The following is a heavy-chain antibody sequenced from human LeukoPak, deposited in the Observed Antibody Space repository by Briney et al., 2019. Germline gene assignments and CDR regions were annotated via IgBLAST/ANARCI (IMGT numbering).Heavy chain of an antibody. D-gene: IGHD3-10*01. V-gene: IGHV3-23*01. Sequence: GGSLRLSCAASGFTFSSYAMSWVRQAPGKGLEWVPAISGSDGSTYYADSVKGRFTISRDNFKNTLYLQMNSLRAEDTAVYYCAKLVRGVIIYFDYWGQGTLVTVSS. J-gene: IGHJ4*02. CDR2: ISGSDGST. CDR3: AKLVRGVIIYFDY. CDR1: GFTFSSYA.